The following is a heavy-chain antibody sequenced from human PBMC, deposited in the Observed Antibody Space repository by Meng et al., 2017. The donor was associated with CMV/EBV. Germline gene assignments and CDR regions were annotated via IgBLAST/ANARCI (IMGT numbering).Heavy chain of an antibody. V-gene: IGHV3-21*01. CDR1: GFTFSSYS. CDR3: ARRRGRHSGGGSYYFDY. Sequence: GESLKISCAASGFTFSSYSMNWVRQAPGKELEWVSSISSSSSYIYYADSVKGRFTISRDNAKNSLYLQMNSLRAEDTAVYYCARRRGRHSGGGSYYFDYWGQGTLVTVSS. CDR2: ISSSSSYI. J-gene: IGHJ4*02. D-gene: IGHD4-23*01.